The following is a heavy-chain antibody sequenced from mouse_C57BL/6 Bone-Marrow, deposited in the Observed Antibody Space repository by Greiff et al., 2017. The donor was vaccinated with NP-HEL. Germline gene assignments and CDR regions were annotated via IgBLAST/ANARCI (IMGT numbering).Heavy chain of an antibody. D-gene: IGHD2-4*01. CDR2: IYPRSGNT. V-gene: IGHV1-81*01. CDR3: ARGRLRLYYFDY. Sequence: QVQLKESGAELARPGASVKLSCKASGYTFTSYGISWVKQRTGQGLEWIGEIYPRSGNTYYNEKFKGKATLTADKSSSTAYKELRSLTSEDSAVYFCARGRLRLYYFDYWGQGTTLTVSS. J-gene: IGHJ2*01. CDR1: GYTFTSYG.